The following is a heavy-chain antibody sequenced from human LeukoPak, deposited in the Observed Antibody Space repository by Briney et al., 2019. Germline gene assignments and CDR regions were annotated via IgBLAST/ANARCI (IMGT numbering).Heavy chain of an antibody. D-gene: IGHD3-16*02. CDR3: ASRGSYRDAYFDY. J-gene: IGHJ4*02. CDR2: ISTSGSTK. V-gene: IGHV3-48*03. CDR1: GFTFSSYE. Sequence: GGSLRLSCAASGFTFSSYEMNWVRQAPGKGLEWVSYISTSGSTKYYADSVKGRFTISRDNAKNSLYLQMNSLRAEDTAVYYCASRGSYRDAYFDYWGQGTLVTVSS.